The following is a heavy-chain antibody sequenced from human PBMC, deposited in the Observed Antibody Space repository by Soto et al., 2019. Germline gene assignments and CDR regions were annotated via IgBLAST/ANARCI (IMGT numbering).Heavy chain of an antibody. CDR3: ARDRCFDGSCYSASDS. J-gene: IGHJ5*01. Sequence: GGSLRLSCAASGLSFSTYDMDWVRQAPGKAPEWIAHISTTSFTIYYADSVEGRFTISRDNARNSLYLEMKSLRDEDTAVYYSARDRCFDGSCYSASDSWGQGILVTVSS. V-gene: IGHV3-48*02. CDR1: GLSFSTYD. D-gene: IGHD2-15*01. CDR2: ISTTSFTI.